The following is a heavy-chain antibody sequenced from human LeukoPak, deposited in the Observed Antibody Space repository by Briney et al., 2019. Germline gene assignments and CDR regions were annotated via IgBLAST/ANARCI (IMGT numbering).Heavy chain of an antibody. D-gene: IGHD4-11*01. CDR2: ISYDGSNK. Sequence: PGGSLRLSCAASGFTFSSYGMHWVRQAPGKGLEWVAVISYDGSNKYYADSVKGRFTISRDNSKNTLYLQMNSLRAEDTAVYYCAKTTALDYWGQGTLSPSPQ. CDR3: AKTTALDY. V-gene: IGHV3-30*18. CDR1: GFTFSSYG. J-gene: IGHJ4*02.